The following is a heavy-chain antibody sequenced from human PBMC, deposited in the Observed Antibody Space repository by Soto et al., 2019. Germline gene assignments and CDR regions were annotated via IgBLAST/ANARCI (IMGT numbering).Heavy chain of an antibody. J-gene: IGHJ3*02. CDR3: APYYDILTGPDAFDI. D-gene: IGHD3-9*01. CDR2: ISSSGSTI. CDR1: GFTFSDYY. Sequence: GGSLRLSCAASGFTFSDYYMSWIRQAPGKGLEWVSYISSSGSTIYYADSVKGRFTISRDNAKNSLYLQMNSLRAEDTAVYYCAPYYDILTGPDAFDIWGQGTMVTVSS. V-gene: IGHV3-11*01.